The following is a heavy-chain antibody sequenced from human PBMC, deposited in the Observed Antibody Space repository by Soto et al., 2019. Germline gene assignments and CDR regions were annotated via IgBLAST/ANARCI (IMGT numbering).Heavy chain of an antibody. Sequence: EVQLVESGGGLVQPGGSLKLSCAASGFSFSDSAIHWVRQAPGKGLEWVGRTRSKSQGYATAFAASVKGRFTISIDESKNTVYLQMNTLKTEDTAVYYCTRHTVDYWGQGTLVTVSS. CDR2: TRSKSQGYAT. V-gene: IGHV3-73*02. CDR3: TRHTVDY. J-gene: IGHJ4*02. D-gene: IGHD4-4*01. CDR1: GFSFSDSA.